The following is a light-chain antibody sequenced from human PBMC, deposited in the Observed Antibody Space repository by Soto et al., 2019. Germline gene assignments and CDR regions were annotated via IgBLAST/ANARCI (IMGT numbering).Light chain of an antibody. J-gene: IGKJ1*01. V-gene: IGKV3-11*01. CDR3: QQRSEGPRT. Sequence: EIVLTQSPATLSSSLGERATLSCRASQSISSSLAWYQQKPGQAPRLLIYDSSSRATGFPARFSGSGSGTDFTLTIGSLEPEDFAVYYCQQRSEGPRTFGQGTKVEIK. CDR2: DSS. CDR1: QSISSS.